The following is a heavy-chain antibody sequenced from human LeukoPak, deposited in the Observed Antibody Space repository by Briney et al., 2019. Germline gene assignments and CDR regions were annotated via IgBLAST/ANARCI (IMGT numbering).Heavy chain of an antibody. V-gene: IGHV3-21*01. CDR3: ARDPYSGSYGNYYYYFMDV. CDR2: ITSGSSYI. D-gene: IGHD1-26*01. Sequence: GGSLRLSCAASGFTFSSYNMNWVRQAPGKGLEWVSSITSGSSYIYYADSVKGRFTISRGNAKNSLYLQMNSLRAEDTAVYYCARDPYSGSYGNYYYYFMDVWGKGTTVTVSS. CDR1: GFTFSSYN. J-gene: IGHJ6*03.